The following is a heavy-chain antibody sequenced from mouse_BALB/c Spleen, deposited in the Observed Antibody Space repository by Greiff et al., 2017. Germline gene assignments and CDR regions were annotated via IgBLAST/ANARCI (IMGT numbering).Heavy chain of an antibody. CDR3: ARHGGMIPFAY. V-gene: IGHV5-6*01. CDR1: GFTFSSYG. Sequence: EVKVVESGGDLVKPGGSLKLSCAASGFTFSSYGMSWVRQTPDKRLEWVATISSGGSYTYYPDSVKGRFTISRDNAKNTLYLQMSSLKSEDTAMYYCARHGGMIPFAYWGQGTLVTVSA. CDR2: ISSGGSYT. J-gene: IGHJ3*01. D-gene: IGHD2-4*01.